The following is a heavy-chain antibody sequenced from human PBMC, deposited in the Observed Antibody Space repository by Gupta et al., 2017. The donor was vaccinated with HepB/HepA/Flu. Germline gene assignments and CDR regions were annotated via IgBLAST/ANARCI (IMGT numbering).Heavy chain of an antibody. CDR1: AFPFRNSG. J-gene: IGHJ4*02. D-gene: IGHD3-10*01. V-gene: IGHV3-30*18. CDR2: ISYDGSDE. Sequence: QVQLVESWGGVVQPGRSLRPSCAAPAFPFRNSGMLWVRQAPGKGLEWVAVISYDGSDEYYADSVKGRFTISRDNSKNTLFLQVNSLRAEDTAVYYCAKADYYYGSGYSEYWGQGTLVTVSS. CDR3: AKADYYYGSGYSEY.